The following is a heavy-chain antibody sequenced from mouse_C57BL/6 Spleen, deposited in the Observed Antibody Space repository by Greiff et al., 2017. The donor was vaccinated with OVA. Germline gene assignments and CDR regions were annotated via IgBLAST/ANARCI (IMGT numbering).Heavy chain of an antibody. J-gene: IGHJ2*01. Sequence: VQLQQPGAELVKPGASVKLSCKASGYTFTSYWMHWVKQRPGRGLEWIGRIDPNRGGTKYNEKFKSKATLTVDKPSSTAYMQLSSLTSEDSAVYYCARDYGSSYGYFDYWGQGTTLTVSS. CDR3: ARDYGSSYGYFDY. CDR2: IDPNRGGT. V-gene: IGHV1-72*01. CDR1: GYTFTSYW. D-gene: IGHD1-1*01.